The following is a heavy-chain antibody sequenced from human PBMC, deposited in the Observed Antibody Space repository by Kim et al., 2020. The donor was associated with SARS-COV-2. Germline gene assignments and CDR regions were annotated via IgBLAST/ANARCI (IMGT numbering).Heavy chain of an antibody. Sequence: GRFTISRENHKNSLYLKMNSLRAEDTAVYYCERDGDMYRSGKDAFDSWGQGTMVTVSS. V-gene: IGHV3-7*04. CDR3: ERDGDMYRSGKDAFDS. D-gene: IGHD6-19*01. J-gene: IGHJ3*02.